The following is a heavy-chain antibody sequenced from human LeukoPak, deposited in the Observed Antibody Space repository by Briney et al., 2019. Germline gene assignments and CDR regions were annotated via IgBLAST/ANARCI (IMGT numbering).Heavy chain of an antibody. D-gene: IGHD3-10*01. V-gene: IGHV4-59*08. CDR2: IYYSGSS. J-gene: IGHJ4*02. Sequence: KPSETLSLTCTVSGGSISSYYWSWIRQPPGKGLEWIGYIYYSGSSNYNPSLKSRVTISVDTSKNQFSLKLRSVTAADTAVYYCARRGSGSYSPFDYWGQGTLVTVSS. CDR1: GGSISSYY. CDR3: ARRGSGSYSPFDY.